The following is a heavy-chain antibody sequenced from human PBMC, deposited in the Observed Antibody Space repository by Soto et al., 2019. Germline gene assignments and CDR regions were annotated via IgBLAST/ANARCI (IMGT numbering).Heavy chain of an antibody. Sequence: QVQLVQSGAEVKKPGSSVTVSCKTSGGTFSKDAINWVRQAPGQGLEWMGLLIPVFGSPIYAQKFQGRIRITADESTSTSFMDLSSLRTQDTAVYYCTRVVGLHIEHGKTRYDAMDVWGQGTTVSVSS. CDR3: TRVVGLHIEHGKTRYDAMDV. J-gene: IGHJ6*02. CDR2: LIPVFGSP. D-gene: IGHD2-21*01. CDR1: GGTFSKDA. V-gene: IGHV1-69*01.